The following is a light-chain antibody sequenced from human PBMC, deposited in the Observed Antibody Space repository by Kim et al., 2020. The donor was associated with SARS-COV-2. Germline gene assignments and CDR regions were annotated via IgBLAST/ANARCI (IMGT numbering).Light chain of an antibody. Sequence: EIVMTQSPATLSVSPGERATLSCRASQSVSSNLAWYQQKPGQAPRLLIYGASTRATGIPARFSGSGSGTEFTLTISSLQSEDFAVYYCQQYNNWPPPTFRQGTRLEIK. V-gene: IGKV3-15*01. CDR1: QSVSSN. CDR2: GAS. CDR3: QQYNNWPPPT. J-gene: IGKJ5*01.